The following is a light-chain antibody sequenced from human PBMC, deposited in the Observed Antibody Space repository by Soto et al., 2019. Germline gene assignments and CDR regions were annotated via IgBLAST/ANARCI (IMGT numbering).Light chain of an antibody. CDR1: QSVSSY. V-gene: IGKV3-11*01. CDR2: DAS. CDR3: QQRSNWPLT. J-gene: IGKJ4*01. Sequence: EIVLTQSPATLSLSPGERATLSCRSSQSVSSYLAWYQQKPGQAPRLLIYDASNRATGIPARFSCSGSGTDLTLTISSLEPEDFAVYYCQQRSNWPLTFGGGTKVEIK.